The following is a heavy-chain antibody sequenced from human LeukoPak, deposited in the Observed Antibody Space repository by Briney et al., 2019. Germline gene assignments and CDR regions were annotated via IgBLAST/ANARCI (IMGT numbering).Heavy chain of an antibody. CDR2: IKRKTDSGTI. CDR1: GFSFTNGW. CDR3: TAGLEKSDFDY. V-gene: IGHV3-15*01. J-gene: IGHJ4*02. D-gene: IGHD1-1*01. Sequence: GGSLRLSCVVSGFSFTNGWMSWVRQAPGRGLEWVGRIKRKTDSGTIDYGAPVKGRFTISRDDSKNTVYLQMNSLKTEDTAVYYCTAGLEKSDFDYWGQGTLVTVSS.